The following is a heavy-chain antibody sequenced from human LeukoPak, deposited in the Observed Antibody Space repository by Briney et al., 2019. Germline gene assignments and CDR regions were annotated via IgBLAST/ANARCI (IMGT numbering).Heavy chain of an antibody. D-gene: IGHD3-22*01. V-gene: IGHV3-21*01. CDR3: AKVPYYDSSGYYDY. CDR1: GFTFSSYS. J-gene: IGHJ4*02. Sequence: GGSLRLSCAASGFTFSSYSMNWVRQAPGKGLEWVSSISSSSSYIYYADSVKGRFTISRDTSKNTLYLQMNSLRAEDTAVYYCAKVPYYDSSGYYDYWGQGTLVTVSS. CDR2: ISSSSSYI.